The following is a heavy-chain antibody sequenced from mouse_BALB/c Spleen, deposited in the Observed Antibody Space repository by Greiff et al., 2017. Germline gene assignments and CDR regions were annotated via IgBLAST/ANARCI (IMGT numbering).Heavy chain of an antibody. J-gene: IGHJ4*01. CDR2: ISYSGST. CDR1: GDSITSGY. D-gene: IGHD4-1*01. Sequence: VQVKESGPSLVKPSQTLSLTCSVTGDSITSGYWNWIRKFPGNKLEYMGYISYSGSTNYNPSHKSRISIARDTAKNQYYLQLNSVTTEDTATYYCARWGNCAWYAMDYWGQGTSVTVSS. V-gene: IGHV3-8*02. CDR3: ARWGNCAWYAMDY.